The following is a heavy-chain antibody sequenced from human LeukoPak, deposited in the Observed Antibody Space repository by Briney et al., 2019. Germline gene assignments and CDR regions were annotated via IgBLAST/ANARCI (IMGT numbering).Heavy chain of an antibody. CDR2: ISVYTGNT. Sequence: GASVKVSCKASGCTFTSYGISWVRQAPGQGLEWMGWISVYTGNTNYAQKLQGRVTMTTDTSTSTAYMGLRSLRSDDTAVYYCARDDIVVVPAALSIAFDIWGQGTMVTVSS. V-gene: IGHV1-18*01. CDR1: GCTFTSYG. J-gene: IGHJ3*02. D-gene: IGHD2-2*01. CDR3: ARDDIVVVPAALSIAFDI.